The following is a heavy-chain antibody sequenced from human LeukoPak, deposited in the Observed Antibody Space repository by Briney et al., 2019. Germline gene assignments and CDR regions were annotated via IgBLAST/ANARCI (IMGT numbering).Heavy chain of an antibody. Sequence: ASVKVSCKASGYTFTGYYMHWVRQAPGQGLEWMGWINPNTADTNYAQKFQGRVTMTRDTSISTAYMELRSLRSDDTAVYYCARGPDYYDSNWFDPWGQGTLVTVSS. CDR2: INPNTADT. D-gene: IGHD3-22*01. CDR1: GYTFTGYY. CDR3: ARGPDYYDSNWFDP. V-gene: IGHV1-2*02. J-gene: IGHJ5*02.